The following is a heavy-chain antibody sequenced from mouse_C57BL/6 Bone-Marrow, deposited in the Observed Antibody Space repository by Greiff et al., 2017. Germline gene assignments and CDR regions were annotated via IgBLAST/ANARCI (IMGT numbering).Heavy chain of an antibody. D-gene: IGHD1-2*01. CDR2: ISDGGSYT. CDR1: GFTFSSYA. V-gene: IGHV5-4*01. Sequence: EVQLVESGGGLVKPGGSLKLSCAASGFTFSSYAMSWVRQTPEKRLEWVATISDGGSYTYYPANVKGRFTISRDNAKNNLYLQMSHLKSEDTAMYYCARGYGDYWGQGTTLTVSS. J-gene: IGHJ2*01. CDR3: ARGYGDY.